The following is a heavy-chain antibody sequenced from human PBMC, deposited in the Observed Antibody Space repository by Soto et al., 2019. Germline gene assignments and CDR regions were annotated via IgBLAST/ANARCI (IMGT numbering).Heavy chain of an antibody. J-gene: IGHJ4*02. D-gene: IGHD2-15*01. V-gene: IGHV3-74*01. Sequence: EVQLVESGGGLVQPGGSLRLSCAASGFTFSSYWMHWVRQAPGKGLVWVSRINSDGSSTSYADSVKGRFTIARDNANNTLYLQINSLRAADTAVYYCVRSSLVVGAATRDDYWGQGTLVTVFS. CDR2: INSDGSST. CDR1: GFTFSSYW. CDR3: VRSSLVVGAATRDDY.